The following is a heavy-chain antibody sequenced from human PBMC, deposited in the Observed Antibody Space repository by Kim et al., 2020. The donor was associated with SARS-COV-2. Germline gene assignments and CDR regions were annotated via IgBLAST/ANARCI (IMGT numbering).Heavy chain of an antibody. CDR1: GYTFARNA. V-gene: IGHV1-3*01. J-gene: IGHJ4*02. CDR2: INPGNDNP. D-gene: IGHD3-10*01. Sequence: ASVKVSCQASGYTFARNAMHWVRQAPGQRLEWMGWINPGNDNPKYSQNFQGRLTITRDTSASTVYMELSSLRSEDTAVYYCARGGYGSGKGGYWGQGTLVTVSS. CDR3: ARGGYGSGKGGY.